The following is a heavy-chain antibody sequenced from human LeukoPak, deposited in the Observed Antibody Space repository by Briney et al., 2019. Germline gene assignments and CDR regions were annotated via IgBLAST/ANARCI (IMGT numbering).Heavy chain of an antibody. CDR3: ARDPGKVYYGMDV. CDR2: ISAYYGNT. V-gene: IGHV1-18*01. Sequence: GSSVTVSCQASVYTFTSYGISWVRQAPGQGLEWMGWISAYYGNTNYAQTLQSRVTMTTDTSTSTAYMELRRLRSDDTAVYYCARDPGKVYYGMDVWGQGTTVTVSS. CDR1: VYTFTSYG. D-gene: IGHD1-14*01. J-gene: IGHJ6*02.